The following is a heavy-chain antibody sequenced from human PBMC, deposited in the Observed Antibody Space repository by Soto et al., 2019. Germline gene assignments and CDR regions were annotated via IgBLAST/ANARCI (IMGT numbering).Heavy chain of an antibody. CDR1: GGSISSYY. CDR2: IYYSGST. Sequence: PSETLSLTCTVSGGSISSYYWSWIRQPPGKGLEWIGYIYYSGSTNYNPSLKSRVTISVDTSKNQFSLKLSSVTAADTAVYYCARTRVIFGVVTNFDYWGQGTLVTVSS. D-gene: IGHD3-3*01. V-gene: IGHV4-59*01. J-gene: IGHJ4*02. CDR3: ARTRVIFGVVTNFDY.